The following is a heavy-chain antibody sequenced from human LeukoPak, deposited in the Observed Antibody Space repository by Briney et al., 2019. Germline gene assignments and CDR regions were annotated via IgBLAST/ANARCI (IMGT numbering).Heavy chain of an antibody. CDR3: VRDVGGDYVPQRFET. J-gene: IGHJ5*01. V-gene: IGHV3-11*01. CDR2: ISRSSSNI. D-gene: IGHD3-10*02. CDR1: GFKFSDDY. Sequence: GGSLRLSCAASGFKFSDDYTSWIRQPPGKGLEWIAYISRSSSNIWSAASVRGRFSISRDNAKNSLFLQMDSLRVDDTAVYYCVRDVGGDYVPQRFETWGHGTLVIVSS.